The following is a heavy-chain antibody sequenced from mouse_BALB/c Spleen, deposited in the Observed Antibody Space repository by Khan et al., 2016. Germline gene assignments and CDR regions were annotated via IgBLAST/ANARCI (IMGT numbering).Heavy chain of an antibody. V-gene: IGHV5-4*02. Sequence: EVELVESGGGLVKPGGSLKLSCAASGFTFSDYYMYWVRQTPEKRLEWVATISDGGSYTYYPDSVKGRFTISRDNAKNNLYLQMSSLKSEDTAMYYCARDRYDHFDYWGQGTTLTVSS. CDR1: GFTFSDYY. J-gene: IGHJ2*01. D-gene: IGHD2-14*01. CDR2: ISDGGSYT. CDR3: ARDRYDHFDY.